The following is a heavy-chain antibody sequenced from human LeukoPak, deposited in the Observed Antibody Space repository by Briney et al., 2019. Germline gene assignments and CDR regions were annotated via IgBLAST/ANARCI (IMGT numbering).Heavy chain of an antibody. CDR3: ATRAGHYYYYYGMDV. J-gene: IGHJ6*02. CDR1: GGSFSGYY. CDR2: INHSGST. Sequence: SETLSLTCAVYGGSFSGYYWSWIRQPPGKGLEWIGEINHSGSTNYNPSLKSRVTISVDTSKKQFSLKLSSVTAADTAVYYCATRAGHYYYYYGMDVWGQGTTVTVSS. V-gene: IGHV4-34*01.